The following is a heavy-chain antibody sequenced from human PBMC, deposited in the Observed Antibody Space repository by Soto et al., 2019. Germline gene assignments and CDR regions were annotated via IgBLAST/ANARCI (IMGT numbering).Heavy chain of an antibody. CDR3: AKDGNVLRFLEWLSHLDY. CDR2: ISFDESHK. V-gene: IGHV3-30*18. CDR1: GFSFKNYA. J-gene: IGHJ4*02. Sequence: GGSLSLSCAASGFSFKNYAMHWVRQSPGKGLEWVAVISFDESHKYYADSVKGRFTISRDNSKSMLSLEMNSLRPDDTAVYYCAKDGNVLRFLEWLSHLDYWGQGTLVTSP. D-gene: IGHD3-3*01.